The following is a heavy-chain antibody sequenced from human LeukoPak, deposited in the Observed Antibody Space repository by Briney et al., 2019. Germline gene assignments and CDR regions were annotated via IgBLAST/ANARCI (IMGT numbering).Heavy chain of an antibody. V-gene: IGHV1-69*10. J-gene: IGHJ4*02. CDR3: ARARIGHYYDSSGYFDY. CDR1: GYTFTSYG. D-gene: IGHD3-22*01. CDR2: IIPILGIA. Sequence: SVKVSCKASGYTFTSYGISWVRQAPGQGLEWMGWIIPILGIANYAQKFQGRVTITADKSTSTAYMELSSLRSEDTAVYYCARARIGHYYDSSGYFDYWGQGTLVTVSS.